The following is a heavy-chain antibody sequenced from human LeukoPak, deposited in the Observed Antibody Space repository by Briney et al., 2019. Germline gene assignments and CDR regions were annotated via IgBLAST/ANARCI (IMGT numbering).Heavy chain of an antibody. CDR1: GYSFTSYW. J-gene: IGHJ3*02. D-gene: IGHD3-10*01. V-gene: IGHV5-51*01. Sequence: ASVKISCKGSGYSFTSYWIGWVRQVPGKGLEWMGIIYPGHSDTRYSPSFQGQVTISADKSISTAFLQWSSLKASDTAIYFCARQSPGRDSFDIWGQGTMVTVSS. CDR2: IYPGHSDT. CDR3: ARQSPGRDSFDI.